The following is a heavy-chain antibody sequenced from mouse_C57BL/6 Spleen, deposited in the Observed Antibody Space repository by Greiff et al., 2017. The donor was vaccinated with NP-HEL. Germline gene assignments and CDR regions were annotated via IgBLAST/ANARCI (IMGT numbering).Heavy chain of an antibody. V-gene: IGHV8-12*01. J-gene: IGHJ4*01. Sequence: QVTLKVSGPGILQSSQTLSLTCSFSGFSLSTSGMGVSWIRQPSGKGLEWLAHIYWDDDKRYNPSLKRRRTISKDTSRNQVFLKITSVDTADTATYYCARRARDDGSSVPYAMDYWGQGTSVTVSS. CDR3: ARRARDDGSSVPYAMDY. CDR1: GFSLSTSGMG. CDR2: IYWDDDK. D-gene: IGHD1-1*01.